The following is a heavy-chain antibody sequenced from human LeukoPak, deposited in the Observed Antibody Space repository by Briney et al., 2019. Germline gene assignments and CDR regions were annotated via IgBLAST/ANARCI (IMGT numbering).Heavy chain of an antibody. CDR2: ISPDGATT. CDR3: ARGRGGHPFDF. J-gene: IGHJ4*01. CDR1: GTNFRACG. Sequence: GGSLRLSFVPPGTNFRACGMPWVRQAPGKGLEYISPISPDGATTFHAESVKGRFTISRDNSKNTLYLQRGSLRIDDSALYYCARGRGGHPFDFWGHGTLITVSS. D-gene: IGHD3-10*01. V-gene: IGHV3-64*02.